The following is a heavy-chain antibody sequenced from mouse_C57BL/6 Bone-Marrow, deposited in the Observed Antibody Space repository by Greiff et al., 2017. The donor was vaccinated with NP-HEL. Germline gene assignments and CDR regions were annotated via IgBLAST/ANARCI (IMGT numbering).Heavy chain of an antibody. D-gene: IGHD1-1*01. CDR3: ARDYYGSSYGGAWFAY. Sequence: VQLQLSVAELVRPGASVKLSCTASGFNIKNTYMHWVKQRPEQGLEWIGRIDPANGNTKYAPKFQGKATITADTSSNTAYLQLSSLTSEDTAIYYCARDYYGSSYGGAWFAYWGQGTLVTVSA. CDR2: IDPANGNT. J-gene: IGHJ3*01. V-gene: IGHV14-3*01. CDR1: GFNIKNTY.